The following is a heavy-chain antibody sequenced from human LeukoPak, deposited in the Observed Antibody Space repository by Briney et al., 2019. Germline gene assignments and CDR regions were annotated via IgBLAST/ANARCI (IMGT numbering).Heavy chain of an antibody. V-gene: IGHV4-34*01. J-gene: IGHJ4*02. CDR3: ARYSYGYRSKYYFDC. CDR2: INHSGST. CDR1: GGSFSGYY. D-gene: IGHD5-18*01. Sequence: PSETLSLTCAVYGGSFSGYYWSWIRQPPGKGLEWIGEINHSGSTNYNPSLKSRVTISVDTSKNQFSLKLSSVTAADTAVYYCARYSYGYRSKYYFDCWGQGTLVTVSS.